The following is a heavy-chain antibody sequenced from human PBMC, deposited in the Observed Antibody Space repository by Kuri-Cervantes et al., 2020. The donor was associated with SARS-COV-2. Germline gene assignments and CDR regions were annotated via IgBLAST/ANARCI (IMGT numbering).Heavy chain of an antibody. D-gene: IGHD4-23*01. CDR2: IYWDDGK. V-gene: IGHV2-5*02. CDR1: GFSLSTSGMG. Sequence: SGPTLVKPTQTLTLTCTFSGFSLSTSGMGVGWIRQPPGKALEWLALIYWDDGKRYSPSLNNRLTITKDTSKNQVVLTVTNMDPVDTATYFCAHISSVTSLFHYWGQGTLVTVSS. CDR3: AHISSVTSLFHY. J-gene: IGHJ4*02.